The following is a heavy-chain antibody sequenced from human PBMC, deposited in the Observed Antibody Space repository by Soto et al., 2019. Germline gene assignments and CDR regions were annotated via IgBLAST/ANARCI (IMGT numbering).Heavy chain of an antibody. CDR2: IYYGGST. V-gene: IGHV4-61*01. D-gene: IGHD2-8*01. J-gene: IGHJ5*02. Sequence: QVQLQESGPGLVKPSEPLSLTCTVSGASVNSGSHYWTWGRQPSGMGLEYIGDIYYGGSTDYSPSLKSRVTISVDTSKNQFSLKVASVTAADTAVYYCARVILSCANTKWFETWGQGILVTVSS. CDR1: GASVNSGSHY. CDR3: ARVILSCANTKWFET.